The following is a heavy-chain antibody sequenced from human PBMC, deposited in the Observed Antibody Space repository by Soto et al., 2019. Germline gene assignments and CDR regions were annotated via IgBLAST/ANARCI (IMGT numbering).Heavy chain of an antibody. V-gene: IGHV3-49*04. J-gene: IGHJ4*02. CDR2: IRNQTYGGTP. CDR1: GFTFENYA. CDR3: TRAESPDTAYFFDY. D-gene: IGHD3-9*01. Sequence: GGSMRLSCTTSGFTFENYAINWVRQAPGKGLEWVGLIRNQTYGGTPEYAASMKGRFTISREDSSDIASLQMDRLYTENSAVYYCTRAESPDTAYFFDYWGQGTLVTVSS.